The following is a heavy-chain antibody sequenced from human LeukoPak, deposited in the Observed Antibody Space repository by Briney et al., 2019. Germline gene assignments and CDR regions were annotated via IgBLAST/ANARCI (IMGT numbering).Heavy chain of an antibody. D-gene: IGHD5-18*01. CDR3: AGYSYGSGVY. CDR2: IYHSGST. Sequence: SETLSLTCTVSGGSISSSSYSWSWIRQPPGKGLEWIGYIYHSGSTYYNPSLKSRVTISVDRSKNQFSLKLSSVTAADTAVYYCAGYSYGSGVYWGQGTLVTVSS. CDR1: GGSISSSSYS. V-gene: IGHV4-30-2*01. J-gene: IGHJ4*02.